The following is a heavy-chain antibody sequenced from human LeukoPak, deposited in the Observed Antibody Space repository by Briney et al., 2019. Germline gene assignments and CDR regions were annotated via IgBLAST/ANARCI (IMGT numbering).Heavy chain of an antibody. J-gene: IGHJ4*02. Sequence: GGSLRLSCAASGLIVSNNYMSWVRQAPGKGLEWVSVIYSGGNTYYADSVKGRFTISRDNSKNTLYLQMSSLRAEDTAVYYCARGYGSGSPGDYWGQGTLATVSS. CDR1: GLIVSNNY. CDR2: IYSGGNT. CDR3: ARGYGSGSPGDY. V-gene: IGHV3-53*01. D-gene: IGHD3-10*01.